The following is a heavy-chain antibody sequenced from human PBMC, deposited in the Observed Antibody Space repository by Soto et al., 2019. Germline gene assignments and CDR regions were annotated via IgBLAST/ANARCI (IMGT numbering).Heavy chain of an antibody. J-gene: IGHJ4*02. Sequence: LRLSCTASGFPFSHYAMNWVRQGPGTRLEWVADISGSGDSARYADSVRGRFTISRDNSRDTLYLQMNSLRVDDTAVYYCGKERRGSGWSVCNFWGQGALVTVSS. CDR2: ISGSGDSA. CDR1: GFPFSHYA. D-gene: IGHD6-19*01. CDR3: GKERRGSGWSVCNF. V-gene: IGHV3-23*01.